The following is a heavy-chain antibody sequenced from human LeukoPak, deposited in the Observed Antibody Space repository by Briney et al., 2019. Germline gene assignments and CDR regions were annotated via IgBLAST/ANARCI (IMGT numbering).Heavy chain of an antibody. D-gene: IGHD3-3*01. Sequence: PGGSLRLSCAASGFTFDDYGMSWVRQAPGKGLEWVSGINWNGGSTGYADSVKGRFTISRDNAKNSLYLQMNSLRAEDTALYYCARAPRYDFWSSSSWNYFDYWGQGTLVTVSS. V-gene: IGHV3-20*04. CDR1: GFTFDDYG. J-gene: IGHJ4*02. CDR3: ARAPRYDFWSSSSWNYFDY. CDR2: INWNGGST.